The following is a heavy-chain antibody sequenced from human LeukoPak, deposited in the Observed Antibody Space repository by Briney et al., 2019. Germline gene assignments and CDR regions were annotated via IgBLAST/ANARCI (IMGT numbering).Heavy chain of an antibody. V-gene: IGHV3-64D*06. Sequence: QSGGSLRLSCSASGFTFSTYVMHWVRQAPGKGLEYVSAISSNGDNTYYADSVKGGFTISRDNSKNTLYLQMSSLRADDTAVYYCVRGTGYWGQGTLVTVSS. CDR2: ISSNGDNT. CDR1: GFTFSTYV. CDR3: VRGTGY. J-gene: IGHJ4*02.